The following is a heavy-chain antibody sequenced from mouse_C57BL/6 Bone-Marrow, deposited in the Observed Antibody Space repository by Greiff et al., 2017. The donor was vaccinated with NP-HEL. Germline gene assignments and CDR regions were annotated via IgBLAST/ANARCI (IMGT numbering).Heavy chain of an antibody. D-gene: IGHD6-2*01. Sequence: VQLQQPGAELVKPGASVKLSCKASGYTFTSYWMQWVKQRPGQGLEWIGEIDPSDSYTNYNQKFKGKATLTVDTSSSTAYMQLSSLTSEDSAVYYCASRLERFAYWGQGTLVTVSA. CDR2: IDPSDSYT. CDR1: GYTFTSYW. CDR3: ASRLERFAY. J-gene: IGHJ3*01. V-gene: IGHV1-50*01.